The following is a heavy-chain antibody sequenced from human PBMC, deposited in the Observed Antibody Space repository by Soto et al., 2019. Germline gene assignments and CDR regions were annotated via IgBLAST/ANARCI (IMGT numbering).Heavy chain of an antibody. Sequence: HPGGSLRLSCAASGFTFSSYSMSWVRQAPGKGPEWVSAISGSGGSTYYADSVKGRFTISRDNSKNTLYLQMNSLRAEDTAVYYCAKSWIAAVVKYWGQGTLVTVSS. CDR3: AKSWIAAVVKY. CDR1: GFTFSSYS. J-gene: IGHJ4*02. D-gene: IGHD6-13*01. CDR2: ISGSGGST. V-gene: IGHV3-23*01.